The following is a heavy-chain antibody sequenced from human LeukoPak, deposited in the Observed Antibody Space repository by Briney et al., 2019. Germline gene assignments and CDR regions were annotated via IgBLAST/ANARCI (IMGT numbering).Heavy chain of an antibody. CDR2: ISSSSSTT. CDR1: GFTFSSYS. CDR3: ARAGMLTISPRNWFDP. V-gene: IGHV3-48*04. D-gene: IGHD3-3*01. J-gene: IGHJ5*02. Sequence: PGGPLRLSCAASGFTFSSYSMNWVRQAPGKGLEWVSYISSSSSTTYYADSVKGRFTISRDNAKNSLYLQMNSLRAEDTAVYYCARAGMLTISPRNWFDPWGQGTLVTVSS.